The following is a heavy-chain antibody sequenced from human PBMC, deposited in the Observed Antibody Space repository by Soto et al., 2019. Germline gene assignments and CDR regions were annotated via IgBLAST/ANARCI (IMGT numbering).Heavy chain of an antibody. CDR2: ICTGGTT. D-gene: IGHD4-17*01. CDR1: GGSISSFC. CDR3: GSLARGDYGGIDY. Sequence: SETLSLTCAVSGGSISSFCWTWIRQPPGQGLEWIGYICTGGTTKYNPSLKSRVTMSVDTSKTQFSLKLTSVTAADTAVYYCGSLARGDYGGIDYWGHGILVTVS. V-gene: IGHV4-4*09. J-gene: IGHJ4*01.